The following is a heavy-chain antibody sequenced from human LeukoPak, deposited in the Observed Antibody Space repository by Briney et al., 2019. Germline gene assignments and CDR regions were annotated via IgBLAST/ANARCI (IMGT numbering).Heavy chain of an antibody. D-gene: IGHD6-13*01. Sequence: SETLSLTCTVSGGSISSGGYYWSWIRQHPGKGLEWIGYIYYSGGTYYNPSLKSRVTISVDTSKNQFSLKLSSVTAADTAVYYCARDCGSSSWYGDNWFDPWGQGTLVTVSS. J-gene: IGHJ5*02. CDR1: GGSISSGGYY. V-gene: IGHV4-31*03. CDR2: IYYSGGT. CDR3: ARDCGSSSWYGDNWFDP.